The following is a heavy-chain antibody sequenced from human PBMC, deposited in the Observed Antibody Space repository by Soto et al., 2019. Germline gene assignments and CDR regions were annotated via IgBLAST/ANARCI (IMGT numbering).Heavy chain of an antibody. CDR3: ARSSGFYCVDY. D-gene: IGHD3-22*01. CDR2: INAGNGHT. V-gene: IGHV1-3*01. J-gene: IGHJ4*02. CDR1: GYTFTSYA. Sequence: QVQLVQSGAEVKKPGASVKVSCKASGYTFTSYAMHWVRQAPGQRLEWMGWINAGNGHTKYSQKFQGSVTITRDTSASTAYMELTSLRSEDTAVYYCARSSGFYCVDYWGQGTLVTVSS.